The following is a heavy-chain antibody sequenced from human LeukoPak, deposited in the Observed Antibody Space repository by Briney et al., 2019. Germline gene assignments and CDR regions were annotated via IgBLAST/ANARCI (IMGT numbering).Heavy chain of an antibody. Sequence: GGSLRLSCAASGFSFSSFGMNWVRQAPGKGLEWVAVLSHVVRNKNYADSVKGRFIISRDNSKKTLYLQMNSLRGEDTAAYYCARFREYTYGPFDSWGQGTLVTVSS. CDR1: GFSFSSFG. J-gene: IGHJ4*02. D-gene: IGHD5-18*01. CDR3: ARFREYTYGPFDS. V-gene: IGHV3-30*04. CDR2: LSHVVRNK.